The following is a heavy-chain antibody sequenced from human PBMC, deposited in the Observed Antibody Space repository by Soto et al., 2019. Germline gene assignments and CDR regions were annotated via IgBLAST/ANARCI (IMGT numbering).Heavy chain of an antibody. CDR2: ISGGGET. D-gene: IGHD7-27*01. Sequence: EVQLVESGAGAIQPGGSLRLSCAASGLYVGSSYMSWLRQAPGKGLEWISYISGGGETYYSNSVKGLFTISKDNSTNTVFLQMHSVRAEDTAVYYCARDGDGGWGNWGRGVQVTVTS. CDR3: ARDGDGGWGN. V-gene: IGHV3-53*01. CDR1: GLYVGSSY. J-gene: IGHJ4*02.